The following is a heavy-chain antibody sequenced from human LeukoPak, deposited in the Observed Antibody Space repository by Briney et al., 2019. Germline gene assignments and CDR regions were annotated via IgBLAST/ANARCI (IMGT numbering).Heavy chain of an antibody. CDR3: ARDWAYYYDSSGYPQDYYYGMDV. CDR1: GYTFTGYY. J-gene: IGHJ6*02. V-gene: IGHV1-2*02. D-gene: IGHD3-22*01. CDR2: INPNSGGT. Sequence: ASVKVSCKASGYTFTGYYMHWVRQAPGQGLEWMGWINPNSGGTNCAQEFQGRVTMTRDTSISTAYMELSRLRSDDTAVYYCARDWAYYYDSSGYPQDYYYGMDVWGQGTTVTVSS.